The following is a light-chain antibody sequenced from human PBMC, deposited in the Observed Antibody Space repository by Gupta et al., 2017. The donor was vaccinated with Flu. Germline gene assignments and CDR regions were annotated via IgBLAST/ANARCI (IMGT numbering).Light chain of an antibody. Sequence: PATLSVSPGERATLSCRASQSVSSNLAWYQQKPGQAPSLLIYGASTRATGIPARFSGSGSGTEFTLTISSLQSEDFAVYYCQQYNNWPLTFGGGTKVEIK. V-gene: IGKV3-15*01. CDR3: QQYNNWPLT. CDR2: GAS. CDR1: QSVSSN. J-gene: IGKJ4*01.